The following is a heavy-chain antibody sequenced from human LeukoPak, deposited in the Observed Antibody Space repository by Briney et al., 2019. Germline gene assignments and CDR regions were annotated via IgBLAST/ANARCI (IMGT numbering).Heavy chain of an antibody. Sequence: PGGSLRLSCATSGLSFSGTWMTWVRQAPGKGLECVTNIKPDGSEKYYIDSVKGRFTVSRDKAKNSVYLQMNSLRVEDTAIYFCATGLNHDSGGWGQGTLVTVSS. V-gene: IGHV3-7*01. J-gene: IGHJ4*02. CDR2: IKPDGSEK. D-gene: IGHD3-22*01. CDR3: ATGLNHDSGG. CDR1: GLSFSGTW.